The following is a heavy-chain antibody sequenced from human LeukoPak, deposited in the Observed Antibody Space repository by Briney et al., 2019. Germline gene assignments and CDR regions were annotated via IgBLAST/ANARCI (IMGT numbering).Heavy chain of an antibody. Sequence: ASVKVSCKASGYTFTGYYMHWVRQAPGQELEWMGWINPNSGGTNYEQKFQGRVTMTRDTSISTAYMDLSRLRSDDTAVYYCARASGYHFGTDFDYWGQGTLVTVSS. D-gene: IGHD5-12*01. CDR2: INPNSGGT. CDR1: GYTFTGYY. CDR3: ARASGYHFGTDFDY. V-gene: IGHV1-2*02. J-gene: IGHJ4*02.